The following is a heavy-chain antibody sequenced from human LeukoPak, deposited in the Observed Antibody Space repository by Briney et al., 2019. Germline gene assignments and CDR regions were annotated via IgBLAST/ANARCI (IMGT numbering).Heavy chain of an antibody. CDR1: GYSISSGYY. J-gene: IGHJ4*02. V-gene: IGHV4-61*01. CDR2: IYYSGST. D-gene: IGHD6-6*01. CDR3: ARSGSSSSIGSYFDY. Sequence: SSETLSLTCAVSGYSISSGYYWGWIRQPPGKGLEWIGYIYYSGSTNYNPSLKSRVTISVDTSKNQFSLKLSSVTAADTAVYYCARSGSSSSIGSYFDYWGQGTLVTVSS.